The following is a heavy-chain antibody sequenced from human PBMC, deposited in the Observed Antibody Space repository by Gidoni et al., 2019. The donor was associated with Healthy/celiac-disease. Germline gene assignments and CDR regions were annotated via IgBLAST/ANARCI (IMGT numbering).Heavy chain of an antibody. CDR3: ARLGLAAAGLGWFDP. CDR2: IYYSGST. CDR1: GGSISSYY. D-gene: IGHD6-13*01. V-gene: IGHV4-59*08. J-gene: IGHJ5*02. Sequence: QVQLQESGPGLVKPSETLSLTCTVPGGSISSYYWSWIRHPPGKGLEWIGYIYYSGSTNYNPSLKSRVTISVATSKNQFSLKLSSVTAADTAVYYCARLGLAAAGLGWFDPWGQGTLVTVSS.